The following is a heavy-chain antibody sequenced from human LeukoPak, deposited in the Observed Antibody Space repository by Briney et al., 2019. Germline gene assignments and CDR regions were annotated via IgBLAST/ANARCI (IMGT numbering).Heavy chain of an antibody. J-gene: IGHJ4*02. CDR3: ARDHRGYSGY. CDR2: ISYDGSNK. Sequence: GGSLRLSCAASGFTFSSYAMHWVRQAPGKGLEWVAVISYDGSNKYYADSVKGRFTISRDNSKNTLYLQMNSLRAEDTAVYYCARDHRGYSGYWGQGTLVTVSP. V-gene: IGHV3-30*04. D-gene: IGHD5-12*01. CDR1: GFTFSSYA.